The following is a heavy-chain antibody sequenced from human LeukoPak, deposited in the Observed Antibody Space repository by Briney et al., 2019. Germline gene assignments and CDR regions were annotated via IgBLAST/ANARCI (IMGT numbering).Heavy chain of an antibody. CDR1: GYTFTSYY. CDR2: INPSGGST. Sequence: ASVKVSCKASGYTFTSYYMHWVRQAPGQGLEWMGIINPSGGSTSYAQKFQGRVTMTRDTSTSTVYMALSSLRSEDTAVYYCAREWPHDIAANAFDIWGQGTMVTLSS. CDR3: AREWPHDIAANAFDI. D-gene: IGHD6-6*01. J-gene: IGHJ3*02. V-gene: IGHV1-46*01.